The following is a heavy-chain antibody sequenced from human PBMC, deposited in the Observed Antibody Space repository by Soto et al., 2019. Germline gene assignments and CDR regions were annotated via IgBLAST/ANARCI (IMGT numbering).Heavy chain of an antibody. D-gene: IGHD3-16*02. CDR3: ASLGELSHKPANDY. J-gene: IGHJ4*02. CDR1: GGSISSSSYY. CDR2: IYYSGST. Sequence: PSETLSLTCTVSGGSISSSSYYWGWIRQPPGKGLEWIGSIYYSGSTYYNPSLKSRVTISVDTSKNQFSLKLSSVTAADTAVYYCASLGELSHKPANDYWGQGTLVTVS. V-gene: IGHV4-39*01.